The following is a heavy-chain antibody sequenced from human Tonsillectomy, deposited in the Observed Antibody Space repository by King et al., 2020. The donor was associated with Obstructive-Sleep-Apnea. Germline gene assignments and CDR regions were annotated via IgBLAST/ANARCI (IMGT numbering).Heavy chain of an antibody. Sequence: VQLVESGGGLVQPGGSLRLSCAASGFTFSSYWMHWVRQAPGKGLVWVSRINSDGSSTSYADSVKGRFTISRDNAKNTLYLQMNSLRAEDTAVYYCATPLIAAAKTSHDYWGQGTLVTVSS. CDR1: GFTFSSYW. CDR3: ATPLIAAAKTSHDY. CDR2: INSDGSST. V-gene: IGHV3-74*01. J-gene: IGHJ4*02. D-gene: IGHD6-13*01.